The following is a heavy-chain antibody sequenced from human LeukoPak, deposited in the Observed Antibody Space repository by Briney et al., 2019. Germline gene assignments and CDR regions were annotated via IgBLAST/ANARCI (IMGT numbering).Heavy chain of an antibody. V-gene: IGHV3-66*02. D-gene: IGHD3-22*01. CDR2: IHSGGST. J-gene: IGHJ4*02. Sequence: GGSLRLSCAASGLGFSSAMNWVRQAPGKGLEWVSVIHSGGSTYYANSVKGRFTISRDNSKNMLHLQMNSLRAEDTAVYYCAKVVHSSGSDDYWGQGTLVTVSS. CDR1: GLGFSSA. CDR3: AKVVHSSGSDDY.